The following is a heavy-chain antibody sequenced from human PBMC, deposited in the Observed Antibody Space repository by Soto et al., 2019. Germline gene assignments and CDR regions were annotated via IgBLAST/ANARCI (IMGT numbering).Heavy chain of an antibody. Sequence: EVQLVESGGGLVQPGGSLKLSCAASGFTLSGSFIHWVRQASGKGLKWVGRIASKAHNYATAYGRSVAGRCPVARDDSPNTAYLQMERLKTADTAVYVCAGLMDTFYDRFDYWGQGILVTVSS. D-gene: IGHD3-3*01. V-gene: IGHV3-73*02. CDR1: GFTLSGSF. CDR3: AGLMDTFYDRFDY. CDR2: IASKAHNYAT. J-gene: IGHJ4*02.